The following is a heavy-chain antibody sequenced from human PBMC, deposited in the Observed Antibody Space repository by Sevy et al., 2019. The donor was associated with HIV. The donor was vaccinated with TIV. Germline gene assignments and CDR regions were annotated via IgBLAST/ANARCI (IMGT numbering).Heavy chain of an antibody. J-gene: IGHJ6*02. V-gene: IGHV1-46*01. CDR1: GYTFTSNY. Sequence: ASVKVSCKASGYTFTSNYMHWVRQAPGQGLKWMGIINPSGVSASYAQKFQGRVTVTRDTSTSTVYMELSSLRSEDTAVYYCARDLAAAGKKYYYYGMDVWGQGTTVTVSS. CDR2: INPSGVSA. D-gene: IGHD6-13*01. CDR3: ARDLAAAGKKYYYYGMDV.